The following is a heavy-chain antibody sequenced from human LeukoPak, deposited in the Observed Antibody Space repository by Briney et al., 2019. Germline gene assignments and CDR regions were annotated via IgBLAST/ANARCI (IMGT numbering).Heavy chain of an antibody. CDR1: GFTFSDYY. D-gene: IGHD6-13*01. V-gene: IGHV4-38-2*01. CDR2: IHHSRST. CDR3: ARVAAGIGFFQH. J-gene: IGHJ1*01. Sequence: GSLRLSCAASGFTFSDYYMSWIRQAPGKGLEWIGNIHHSRSTYYNPSLKSRVTISVDTSKNQLSLELSSVTAADTAVYYCARVAAGIGFFQHWGQGTLVTVSS.